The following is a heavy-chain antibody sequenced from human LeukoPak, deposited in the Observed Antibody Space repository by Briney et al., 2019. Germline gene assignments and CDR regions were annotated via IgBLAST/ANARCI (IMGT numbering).Heavy chain of an antibody. CDR2: IYYSGST. J-gene: IGHJ4*02. V-gene: IGHV4-39*07. D-gene: IGHD1-26*01. CDR1: GGSISSSSYY. Sequence: SETLSLTCTVSGGSISSSSYYWGWIRQPPGKGLEWIGSIYYSGSTYYNPSLKSRVTISVDTSKNQFSLKLSSVTAADTAVYYCARSGSYSGPYVYWGQGTVVTVSS. CDR3: ARSGSYSGPYVY.